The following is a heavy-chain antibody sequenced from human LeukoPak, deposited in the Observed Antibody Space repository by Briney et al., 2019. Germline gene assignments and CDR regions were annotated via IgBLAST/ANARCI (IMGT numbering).Heavy chain of an antibody. CDR1: GGSISSYY. D-gene: IGHD2-15*01. Sequence: SSETLSLTCTVSGGSISSYYWSWIRQPAGKGLEWIGEINHSGSTNYNPSLKSRVTISVDTSKNQFSLKLSSVTAADTAVYYCARVWDIVVVVAATPGAFDIWGQGTMVTVSS. V-gene: IGHV4-34*01. J-gene: IGHJ3*02. CDR2: INHSGST. CDR3: ARVWDIVVVVAATPGAFDI.